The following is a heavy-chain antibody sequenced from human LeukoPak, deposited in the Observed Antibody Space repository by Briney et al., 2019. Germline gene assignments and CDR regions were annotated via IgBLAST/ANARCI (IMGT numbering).Heavy chain of an antibody. J-gene: IGHJ3*02. V-gene: IGHV5-51*01. D-gene: IGHD6-13*01. CDR1: GYSFTSYW. CDR2: IYPGDSDT. Sequence: GESLKISCKGSGYSFTSYWIGWVRQMPGKGLEWMGIIYPGDSDTRYSPSFQGQVTISADKSISTAYLQWSSLKASDTAIYYCARRSIAAAGTRNAFDIWGQGTMVTVSS. CDR3: ARRSIAAAGTRNAFDI.